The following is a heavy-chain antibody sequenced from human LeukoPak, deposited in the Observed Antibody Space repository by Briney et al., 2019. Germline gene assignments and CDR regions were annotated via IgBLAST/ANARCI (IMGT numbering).Heavy chain of an antibody. CDR2: IYTGGST. J-gene: IGHJ4*02. D-gene: IGHD5-18*01. CDR1: GFTVSGTY. CDR3: ARSIQLWEPFDY. Sequence: GGSLRLSCAASGFTVSGTYMTWVRQAPGKGLEWVSVIYTGGSTYYADSVKGRFTISRDNSKNTPYLQMNSLRAEDTAVYYCARSIQLWEPFDYWGQGTLVTVSS. V-gene: IGHV3-53*01.